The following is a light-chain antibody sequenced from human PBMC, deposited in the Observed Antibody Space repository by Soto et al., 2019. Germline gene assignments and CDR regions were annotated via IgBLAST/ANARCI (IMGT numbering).Light chain of an antibody. CDR2: AAS. CDR1: QTISSW. V-gene: IGKV1-5*01. Sequence: DIHMTQAASTRSSSLGERGIITFLASQTISSWLAWYQQKPGKAPKPLIYAASSLQSGVPSRFSGSGSGTEFTLTISSLQPDDFATYYCQHYNSYSEAFGQGTKVDI. CDR3: QHYNSYSEA. J-gene: IGKJ1*01.